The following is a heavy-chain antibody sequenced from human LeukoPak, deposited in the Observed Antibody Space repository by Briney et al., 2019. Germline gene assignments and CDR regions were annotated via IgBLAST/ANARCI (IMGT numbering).Heavy chain of an antibody. V-gene: IGHV3-23*01. J-gene: IGHJ4*02. CDR2: FGVSGGNT. Sequence: GGSLRLSCAASGLTFSSYAMSWVRQAPGKGLEWVSTFGVSGGNTYYADSVKGRFTISRDNSKNMLYLQLDSLRAEDTAVYYCARGHREPYWGQGTLVTVSS. CDR1: GLTFSSYA. D-gene: IGHD1-26*01. CDR3: ARGHREPY.